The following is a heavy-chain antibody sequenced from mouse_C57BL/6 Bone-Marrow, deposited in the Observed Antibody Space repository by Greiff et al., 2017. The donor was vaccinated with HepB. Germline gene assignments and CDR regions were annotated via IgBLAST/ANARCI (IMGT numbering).Heavy chain of an antibody. Sequence: VQLQQSVAELVRPGASVKLSCTASGFNIKNTYMHWVKQRPEQGLEWIGRIDPANGNTKYAPKFQGKATITADTSSNTAYLQLSSLTSEDTAIYYCARGFFTTVVARYFDVWGTGTTVTVSS. CDR1: GFNIKNTY. V-gene: IGHV14-3*01. CDR2: IDPANGNT. J-gene: IGHJ1*03. D-gene: IGHD1-1*01. CDR3: ARGFFTTVVARYFDV.